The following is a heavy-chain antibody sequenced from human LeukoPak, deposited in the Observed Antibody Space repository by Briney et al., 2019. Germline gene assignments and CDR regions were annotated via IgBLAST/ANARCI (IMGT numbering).Heavy chain of an antibody. CDR2: IRSKANSYAT. CDR3: TTDLGGYDYAFDI. Sequence: PGGSLRLSCAASGFTFSGSAMHWVRQASGKGLEWVGRIRSKANSYATAYAASVKGRFTISRDNSKNTLYLQMNSLKTEDTAVYYCTTDLGGYDYAFDIWGQGTMVTVSS. D-gene: IGHD5-12*01. CDR1: GFTFSGSA. J-gene: IGHJ3*02. V-gene: IGHV3-73*01.